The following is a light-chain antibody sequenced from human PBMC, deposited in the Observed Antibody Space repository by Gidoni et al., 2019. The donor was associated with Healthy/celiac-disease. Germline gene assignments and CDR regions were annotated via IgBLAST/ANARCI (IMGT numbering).Light chain of an antibody. CDR3: QQSYSTPPT. V-gene: IGKV1-39*01. J-gene: IGKJ2*01. Sequence: DIQMTQSPSSLSASVGDRVPITCRASQSISSYLHWYQPKPGKAPKVLIYAASSLQSGVPSRFSGSGSGTDFTLTISSLQPEDCATYYCQQSYSTPPTFGQGTKLEIK. CDR1: QSISSY. CDR2: AAS.